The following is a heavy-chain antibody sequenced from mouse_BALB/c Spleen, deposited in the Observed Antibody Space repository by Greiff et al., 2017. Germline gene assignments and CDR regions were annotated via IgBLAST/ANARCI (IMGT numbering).Heavy chain of an antibody. Sequence: LVKPGASVKISCKASGYSFTGYYMHWVKQSHGKSLEWIGYISCYNGATSYNQKFKGKATFTVDTSSSTAYMQLNSLTSEDSAVYYCAGGDNDYAMDYWGQGTSVTVSA. V-gene: IGHV1S34*01. D-gene: IGHD1-3*01. CDR2: ISCYNGAT. CDR3: AGGDNDYAMDY. J-gene: IGHJ4*01. CDR1: GYSFTGYY.